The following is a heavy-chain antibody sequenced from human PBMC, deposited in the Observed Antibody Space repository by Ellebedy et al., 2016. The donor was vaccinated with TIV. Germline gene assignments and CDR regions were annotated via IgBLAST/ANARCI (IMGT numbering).Heavy chain of an antibody. CDR2: FNTGNGNT. V-gene: IGHV1-3*04. CDR1: GHTFTTYG. D-gene: IGHD3-3*01. Sequence: ASVKVSXXVSGHTFTTYGIHWVRQAPGQSLEWMGWFNTGNGNTKYSQKFQGRVTITRDTSATIAYMEVSSLMSEDTAVYYCATREWQDPMDVWGQGTTVTVSS. J-gene: IGHJ6*02. CDR3: ATREWQDPMDV.